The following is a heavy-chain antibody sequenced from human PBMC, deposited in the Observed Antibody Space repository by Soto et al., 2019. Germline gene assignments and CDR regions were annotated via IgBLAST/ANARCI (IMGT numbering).Heavy chain of an antibody. D-gene: IGHD3-10*01. CDR1: GIPVSSNY. CDR2: LHSGGDT. V-gene: IGHV3-53*04. J-gene: IGHJ6*02. Sequence: EVQLVESGGGLVQPGGSLRLSCVASGIPVSSNYMTWVRQAPGKGLEWVSVLHSGGDTYYANSVKGRFTISRHDSTNTLFLQMNSLTAEDTAVYYCARDGPYYYASRMDVWGQRTKVTVSS. CDR3: ARDGPYYYASRMDV.